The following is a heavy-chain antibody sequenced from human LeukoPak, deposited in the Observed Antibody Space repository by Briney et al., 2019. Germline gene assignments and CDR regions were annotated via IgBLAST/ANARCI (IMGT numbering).Heavy chain of an antibody. CDR1: GFTVSSNY. J-gene: IGHJ4*02. CDR2: IYSGGST. D-gene: IGHD5-18*01. V-gene: IGHV3-53*01. CDR3: ASSGYSYAPEFGYVDY. Sequence: GGSLRLSCAASGFTVSSNYMSWVRQAPGKGLEWVSVIYSGGSTYYADSVKGRFTISRDNSKNTLYLQMNSLRAEDTAVCYCASSGYSYAPEFGYVDYWGQGTLVTVSS.